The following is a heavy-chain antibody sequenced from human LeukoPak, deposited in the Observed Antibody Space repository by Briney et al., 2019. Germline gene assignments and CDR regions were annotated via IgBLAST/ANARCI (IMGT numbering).Heavy chain of an antibody. J-gene: IGHJ4*02. CDR3: ARDGGSGSYPIDY. CDR1: GGSMSSSSYY. CDR2: IYYSGST. V-gene: IGHV4-39*07. D-gene: IGHD3-10*01. Sequence: PSETLSLTCTVSGGSMSSSSYYWGWIRQPPGKGLEWIGSIYYSGSTYYNPSLKSRVTISVDTSKNQFSLKLSSVTAADTAVYYCARDGGSGSYPIDYWGQGTLVTVSS.